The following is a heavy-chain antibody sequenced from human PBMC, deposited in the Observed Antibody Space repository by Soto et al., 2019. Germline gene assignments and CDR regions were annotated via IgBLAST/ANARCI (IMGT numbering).Heavy chain of an antibody. V-gene: IGHV1-69*06. CDR1: GGTFSSYA. J-gene: IGHJ4*02. D-gene: IGHD6-6*01. CDR2: IIPIFGTA. Sequence: QVQLVQSGAEVKKPGSSVKVSCKASGGTFSSYAISWVRQAPGQGLEWMGGIIPIFGTANYAQKFQGRVTITADKSTSTAYMELSSLRSEDTAVYYYARVKEEGYSSSAVFDYWGQGTLVTVSS. CDR3: ARVKEEGYSSSAVFDY.